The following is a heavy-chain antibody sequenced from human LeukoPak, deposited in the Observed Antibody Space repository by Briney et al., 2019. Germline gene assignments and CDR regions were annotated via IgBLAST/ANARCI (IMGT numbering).Heavy chain of an antibody. V-gene: IGHV4-61*01. D-gene: IGHD3-10*01. CDR1: GGSVRSGSYY. CDR3: ARDSFVVREIDY. J-gene: IGHJ4*02. Sequence: SETLSLTCTVSGGSVRSGSYYWSWIRQPPGKGLEWIGYIYYSGSTNYNPSLKSRVTISVDTSKNQFSLKLSSVTAADTAVYYCARDSFVVREIDYWGQGTLVTVSS. CDR2: IYYSGST.